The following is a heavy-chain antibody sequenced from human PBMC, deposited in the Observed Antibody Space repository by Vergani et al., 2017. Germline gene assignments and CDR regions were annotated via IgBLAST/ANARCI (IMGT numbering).Heavy chain of an antibody. CDR1: GFTFSNSA. J-gene: IGHJ4*02. CDR2: ISASGAPT. Sequence: EVHLLESGGGLVQSGGSLRLSCAASGFTFSNSAVSWVRQAPGRGLAWVSGISASGAPTYYADSVKGRVTISRDNSKNTLYLQMNSLRVEDTAVYYCAREGRSGITPFVADWGRGTLVTVSS. D-gene: IGHD1-14*01. V-gene: IGHV3-23*01. CDR3: AREGRSGITPFVAD.